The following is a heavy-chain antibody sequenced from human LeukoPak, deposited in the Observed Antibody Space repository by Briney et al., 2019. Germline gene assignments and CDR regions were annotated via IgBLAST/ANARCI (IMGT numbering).Heavy chain of an antibody. V-gene: IGHV5-51*01. CDR3: ARRSGSFQGDYNFDY. Sequence: GESLKISCKGSGYSFTNYWIAWVRQMPGKGLEWMGIIYPGDSDTRYSPSLQGQVTISADKSISTAYLQWSSLKASDTAMYYCARRSGSFQGDYNFDYWGQGSLVTVSS. J-gene: IGHJ4*02. CDR2: IYPGDSDT. CDR1: GYSFTNYW. D-gene: IGHD1-26*01.